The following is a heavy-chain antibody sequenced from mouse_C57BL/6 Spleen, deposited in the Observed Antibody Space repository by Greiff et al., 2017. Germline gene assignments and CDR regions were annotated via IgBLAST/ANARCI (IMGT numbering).Heavy chain of an antibody. D-gene: IGHD1-1*01. CDR1: GFTFTDYY. CDR2: IRNKANGYTT. V-gene: IGHV7-3*01. CDR3: ARSTGSSRFAD. Sequence: EVMLVESGGGLVQPGGSLSLSCAASGFTFTDYYMSWVRQPPGKALEWLGFIRNKANGYTTEYSASVKGRFTISRDNSQSILYLQMNALRAEDSATYYCARSTGSSRFADWGQGTLVTVSA. J-gene: IGHJ3*01.